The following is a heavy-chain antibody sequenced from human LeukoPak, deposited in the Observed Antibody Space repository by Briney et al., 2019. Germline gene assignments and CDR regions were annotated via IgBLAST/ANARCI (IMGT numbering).Heavy chain of an antibody. V-gene: IGHV5-51*01. CDR1: GYSFTTYW. CDR3: ASVYSSTSWDY. D-gene: IGHD6-13*01. CDR2: IFPADSDT. J-gene: IGHJ4*02. Sequence: GGSLKISCRAFGYSFTTYWIGWVRQMPGKGLEWMGVIFPADSDTRYSPSFQGQVTISADKSISTTYLQWSSLKASDTAMYYCASVYSSTSWDYWGQGTLVTDSS.